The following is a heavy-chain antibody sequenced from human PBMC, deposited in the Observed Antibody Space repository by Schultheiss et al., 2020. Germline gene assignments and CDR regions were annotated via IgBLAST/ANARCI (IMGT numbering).Heavy chain of an antibody. CDR1: GGSISSYY. D-gene: IGHD2-2*01. CDR3: ARALRRSTSKYGMDV. Sequence: SQTLSLTCTVSGGSISSYYWSWIRQPPGKGLEWIGSIYYSGSTYYNPSLKSRVTISVDTSKNQFSLKLSSVTAADTAVYYCARALRRSTSKYGMDVWGQGTTVTVAS. J-gene: IGHJ6*02. V-gene: IGHV4-59*12. CDR2: IYYSGST.